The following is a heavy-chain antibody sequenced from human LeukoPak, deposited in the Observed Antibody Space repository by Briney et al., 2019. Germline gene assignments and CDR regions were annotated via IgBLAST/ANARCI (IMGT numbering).Heavy chain of an antibody. Sequence: GGSLRLPCAASGFTFSSYGMHWVRQAPGKGLEWVAVIWYDGSNKYYADSVKGRFTISRDNSKNTLYLQMNSLRAEDTAVYYCASSITIFGVVDYYGMDVWGQGTTVTVSS. CDR1: GFTFSSYG. CDR2: IWYDGSNK. CDR3: ASSITIFGVVDYYGMDV. J-gene: IGHJ6*02. V-gene: IGHV3-33*08. D-gene: IGHD3-3*01.